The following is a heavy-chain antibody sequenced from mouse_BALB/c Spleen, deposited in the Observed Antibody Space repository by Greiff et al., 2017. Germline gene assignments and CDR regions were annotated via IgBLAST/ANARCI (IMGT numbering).Heavy chain of an antibody. V-gene: IGHV2-9*02. J-gene: IGHJ2*01. CDR2: IWAGGST. CDR3: ARDEYYGSSYDGFDY. Sequence: VHLVESGPGLVAPSQSLSITCTVSGFSLTSYGVHWVRQPPGKGLEWLGVIWAGGSTNYNSALMSRLSISKDNSKSQVFLKMNSLQTDDTAMYYCARDEYYGSSYDGFDYWGQGTTLTVSS. D-gene: IGHD1-1*01. CDR1: GFSLTSYG.